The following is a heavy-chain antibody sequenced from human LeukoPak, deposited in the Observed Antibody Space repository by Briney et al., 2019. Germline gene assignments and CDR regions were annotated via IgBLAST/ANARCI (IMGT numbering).Heavy chain of an antibody. CDR1: GYTFTSYG. J-gene: IGHJ4*02. CDR2: ISAYNGNT. Sequence: ASVKVSCKASGYTFTSYGISWVRQAPGQGLEWMGWISAYNGNTNYAQKLQGRVTMTTDTSTSTAYMELRSLRSDDTAVYYCARDFKIAAAGTLPDYWGRGTLVTVSS. V-gene: IGHV1-18*01. D-gene: IGHD6-13*01. CDR3: ARDFKIAAAGTLPDY.